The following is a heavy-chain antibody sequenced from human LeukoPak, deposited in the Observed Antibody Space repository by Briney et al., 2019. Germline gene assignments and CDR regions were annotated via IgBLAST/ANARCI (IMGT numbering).Heavy chain of an antibody. Sequence: GASVKVSCKASGGTFSSYAISWVRQAPGQGLEWMGGIIPIFGTANYAQKFQGRVTITADESTSTAYMELSSLRSEDTAVYYCARYIPAGVTVTNAFDIWGQGTMVTVSS. CDR2: IIPIFGTA. D-gene: IGHD4-11*01. V-gene: IGHV1-69*13. J-gene: IGHJ3*02. CDR3: ARYIPAGVTVTNAFDI. CDR1: GGTFSSYA.